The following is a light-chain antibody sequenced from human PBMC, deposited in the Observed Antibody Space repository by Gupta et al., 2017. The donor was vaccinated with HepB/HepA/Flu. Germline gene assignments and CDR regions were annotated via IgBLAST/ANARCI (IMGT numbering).Light chain of an antibody. J-gene: IGLJ3*02. CDR3: FRAENGNPWV. Sequence: QAVVPQEPSLTVSPGGTVTLTCGSSTGAVTSDHWPYWFQQKPGQAPRTLIYDTNNKYSGTPARFSGSIRGGTAALTLSGAQQEEEAEYYCFRAENGNPWVFGGGTKLTVL. CDR1: TGAVTSDHW. V-gene: IGLV7-46*01. CDR2: DTN.